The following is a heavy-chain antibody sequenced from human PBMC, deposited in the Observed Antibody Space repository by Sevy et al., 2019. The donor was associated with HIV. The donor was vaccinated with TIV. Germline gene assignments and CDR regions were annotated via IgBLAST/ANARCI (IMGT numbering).Heavy chain of an antibody. CDR1: GGTFSSYA. J-gene: IGHJ5*02. Sequence: ASVKVSCKASGGTFSSYAISWVRQAPGQGLEWMGGIIPIFGTANYAQTFQGRVTITADESTSTAYMELSSLRSEDTAVYYCARGSYYYGSGSFRSGNWIDPWGQGTLVTVSS. D-gene: IGHD3-10*01. V-gene: IGHV1-69*13. CDR2: IIPIFGTA. CDR3: ARGSYYYGSGSFRSGNWIDP.